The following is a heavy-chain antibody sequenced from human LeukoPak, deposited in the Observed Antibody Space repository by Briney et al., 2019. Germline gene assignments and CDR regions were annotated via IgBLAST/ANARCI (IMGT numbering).Heavy chain of an antibody. Sequence: SLRLSCAASRFTLTSLATGWGRHGPGKGLEWVSANRGRVDRPYYADSMKGRLTSSRDNAKNTLYLQMNSLRAEDTAVYYSSKGESISGYYNDYWGQGTLVTVSS. CDR1: RFTLTSLA. J-gene: IGHJ4*02. V-gene: IGHV3-23*01. D-gene: IGHD5-12*01. CDR3: SKGESISGYYNDY. CDR2: NRGRVDRP.